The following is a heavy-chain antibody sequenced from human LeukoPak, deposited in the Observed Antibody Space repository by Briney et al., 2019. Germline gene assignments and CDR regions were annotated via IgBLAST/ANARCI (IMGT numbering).Heavy chain of an antibody. V-gene: IGHV1-18*01. CDR2: ISVNNGDT. J-gene: IGHJ6*02. Sequence: GASVKVSCKASGYTFTSHGIIWVRQAPGQGLEWMGWISVNNGDTIYAQKLQGRVTTTRDTSTSTAYMELRSLRSDDTAVYYCARVDDFFDSSGYYVYYGMDIWGQGTTVTVS. D-gene: IGHD3-22*01. CDR3: ARVDDFFDSSGYYVYYGMDI. CDR1: GYTFTSHG.